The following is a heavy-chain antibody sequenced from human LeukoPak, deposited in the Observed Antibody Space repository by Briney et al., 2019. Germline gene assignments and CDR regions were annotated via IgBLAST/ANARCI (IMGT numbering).Heavy chain of an antibody. Sequence: GGSLRLSCAASGFTFSSYAMSWVRQAPGKGLEWVSAISGSGGSTYYADSVKGRFTISRDNSKNTLYLQMNSLRAEDTAVYYCAKGGKLWLFAHYFDYWGQGTLVTVSS. J-gene: IGHJ4*02. D-gene: IGHD5-18*01. CDR3: AKGGKLWLFAHYFDY. CDR2: ISGSGGST. CDR1: GFTFSSYA. V-gene: IGHV3-23*01.